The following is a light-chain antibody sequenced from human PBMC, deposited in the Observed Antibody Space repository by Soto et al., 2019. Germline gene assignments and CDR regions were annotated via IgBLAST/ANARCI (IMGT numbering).Light chain of an antibody. CDR1: QSVSSY. CDR3: QQQGRSWIT. Sequence: EIVLTQSPGTLSLSPGERATLSCRASQSVSSYLAWYQQKPGQAPRVFIYGASTRATGIPDRFSGSGSGTDFTLTISRLEPEDFAVYYCQQQGRSWITFGQGTRLEIK. J-gene: IGKJ5*01. V-gene: IGKV3-20*01. CDR2: GAS.